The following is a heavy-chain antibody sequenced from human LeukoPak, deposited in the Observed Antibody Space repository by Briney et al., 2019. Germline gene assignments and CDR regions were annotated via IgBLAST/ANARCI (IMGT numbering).Heavy chain of an antibody. Sequence: SSETLSLTCSVSGESITNNKYYWAWIRQPPGKGLEWIGEINHSGSTNYNPSLKSRVTISVDTSKNQFSLKLSSVTAADTAVYYCARLGRMGSGSYSVYYYYMDVWGKGTTVTVSS. CDR2: INHSGST. J-gene: IGHJ6*03. CDR3: ARLGRMGSGSYSVYYYYMDV. CDR1: GESITNNKYY. V-gene: IGHV4-39*07. D-gene: IGHD3-10*01.